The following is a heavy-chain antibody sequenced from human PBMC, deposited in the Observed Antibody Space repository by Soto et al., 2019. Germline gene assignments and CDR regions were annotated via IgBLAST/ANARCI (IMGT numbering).Heavy chain of an antibody. CDR1: GGSVSSGSYY. Sequence: SETLSLTCTVSGGSVSSGSYYWSWIRQPPGKGLEWIGYIYYSGSTNYNPSLKSRVTISVDTSKNQFSLKLSSVTAADTAVYYCARLTYYYDSSGYSFGSFDIWGQGTMVTVSS. V-gene: IGHV4-61*01. J-gene: IGHJ3*02. D-gene: IGHD3-22*01. CDR2: IYYSGST. CDR3: ARLTYYYDSSGYSFGSFDI.